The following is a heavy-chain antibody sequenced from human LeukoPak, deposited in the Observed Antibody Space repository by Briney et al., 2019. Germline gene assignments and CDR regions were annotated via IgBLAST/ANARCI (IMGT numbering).Heavy chain of an antibody. CDR3: ASFDYRAFDI. Sequence: SQTLSLTCTVSGGSISSGGYYWSWIRQHPGKGLEWIGYIYYSGSTYYNPSLKSRVTISVDTSKNQFSLKLSSVTAADTAAYYCASFDYRAFDIWGQGTMVTVSS. D-gene: IGHD3-9*01. CDR1: GGSISSGGYY. V-gene: IGHV4-31*03. CDR2: IYYSGST. J-gene: IGHJ3*02.